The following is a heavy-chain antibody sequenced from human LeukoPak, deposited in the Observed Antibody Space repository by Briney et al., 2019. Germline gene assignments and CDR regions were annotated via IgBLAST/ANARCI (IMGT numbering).Heavy chain of an antibody. CDR1: GYTFTGYY. V-gene: IGHV1-2*02. CDR3: AAESTAAGYFGY. D-gene: IGHD6-13*01. J-gene: IGHJ4*02. CDR2: INPNSGGT. Sequence: ASVKVSCKASGYTFTGYYMHWVRQAPGQGLEWMGWINPNSGGTNYAQKFQERVTITRDMSTSTAYMELSSLRSEDTAVYYCAAESTAAGYFGYWGQGTLVTVSS.